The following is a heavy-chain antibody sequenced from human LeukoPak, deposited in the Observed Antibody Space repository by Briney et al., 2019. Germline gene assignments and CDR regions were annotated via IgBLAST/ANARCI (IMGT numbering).Heavy chain of an antibody. CDR1: GGSISSGGYY. Sequence: SETLSLTCTVSGGSISSGGYYWSWIRQHPGKGLEWIGYIYYSGSTYYNPSLKSRVTISVDTSKNQFSLKLSSVTAADTAVYHCARGGYGDNYGMDVWGQGTTVTVSS. CDR3: ARGGYGDNYGMDV. CDR2: IYYSGST. D-gene: IGHD4-17*01. V-gene: IGHV4-31*03. J-gene: IGHJ6*02.